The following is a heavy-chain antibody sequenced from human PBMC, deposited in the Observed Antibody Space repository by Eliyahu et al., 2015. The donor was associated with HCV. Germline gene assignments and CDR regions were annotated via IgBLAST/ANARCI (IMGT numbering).Heavy chain of an antibody. CDR2: INHSGST. CDR1: GGSFSGYY. V-gene: IGHV4-34*01. D-gene: IGHD1-26*01. J-gene: IGHJ4*02. CDR3: ARVQGELTLDYFDY. Sequence: QVQLQQWGAGLLKPSETLSLTCAVYGGSFSGYYWSWIRQPPGKGLEWIGEINHSGSTNYNPSLKSRVTISVDTSKNQFSLKLSSVTAADTAVYYCARVQGELTLDYFDYWGQGTLVTVSS.